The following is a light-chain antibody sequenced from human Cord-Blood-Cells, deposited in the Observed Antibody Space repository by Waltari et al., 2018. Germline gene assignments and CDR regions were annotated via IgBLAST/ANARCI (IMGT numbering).Light chain of an antibody. CDR1: QSVSSSY. V-gene: IGKV3-20*01. Sequence: EIVLTQSPGTLSLSPGERATLSRRASQSVSSSYLAWYQQKPGQAPRLLIYGESSRATGIPDRFSGSGSGTDFTLTISRLEPEDFAVYYCQQYGSSPPFTFGPGTKVDIK. CDR2: GES. CDR3: QQYGSSPPFT. J-gene: IGKJ3*01.